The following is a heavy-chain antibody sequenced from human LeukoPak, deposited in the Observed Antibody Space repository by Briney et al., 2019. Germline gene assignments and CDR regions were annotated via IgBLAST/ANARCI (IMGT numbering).Heavy chain of an antibody. CDR3: AKDSNPAGYYYMDV. V-gene: IGHV3-23*01. CDR1: GFTFRIYA. J-gene: IGHJ6*03. CDR2: ISGNGRNA. Sequence: PGGSLRLSCATSGFTFRIYAMIWVRQAPGKGLEWVSDISGNGRNAYYADSVKGRFTISRDNSENTLHLQMDSLRAEDTAVYYCAKDSNPAGYYYMDVWGKGTTVTVSS. D-gene: IGHD1-14*01.